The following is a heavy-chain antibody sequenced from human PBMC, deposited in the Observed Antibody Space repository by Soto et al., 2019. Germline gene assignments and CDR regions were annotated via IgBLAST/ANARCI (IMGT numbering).Heavy chain of an antibody. Sequence: GASVKVSCKASGCTFTGYYMHWVRQAPGQGLERMGWINPNSGGTNYAQKFQGWVTMTRDTSTSTAYMELSRLRSDDTAVYYCARGAYSSSWLGSYYYYYGMDVWGQGTTVTVSS. CDR1: GCTFTGYY. D-gene: IGHD6-13*01. J-gene: IGHJ6*02. CDR2: INPNSGGT. CDR3: ARGAYSSSWLGSYYYYYGMDV. V-gene: IGHV1-2*04.